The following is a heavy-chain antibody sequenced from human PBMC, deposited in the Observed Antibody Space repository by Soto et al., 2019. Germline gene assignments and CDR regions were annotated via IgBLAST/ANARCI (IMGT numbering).Heavy chain of an antibody. CDR2: IYYSGST. CDR3: ARDGYNYYYYGMDV. D-gene: IGHD5-12*01. J-gene: IGHJ6*02. CDR1: VGSISSSSYY. Sequence: ETLSLTCTVSVGSISSSSYYWGWIRQPPGKGLEWIGSIYYSGSTYYNPSLKGRVTISVDTSKNQFSLKLSSVTAADTAVYYCARDGYNYYYYGMDVWGQGTTVTVSS. V-gene: IGHV4-39*02.